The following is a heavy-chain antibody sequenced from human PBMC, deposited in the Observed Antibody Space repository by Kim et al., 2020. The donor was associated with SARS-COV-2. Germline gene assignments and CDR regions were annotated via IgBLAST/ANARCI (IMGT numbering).Heavy chain of an antibody. CDR3: ARVDTMVRGVGTLDY. CDR1: GGSISSYY. J-gene: IGHJ4*02. D-gene: IGHD3-10*01. CDR2: IYYSGST. Sequence: SETLSLTCTVSGGSISSYYWSWIRQPPGKGLEWIGYIYYSGSTNYNPSLKSRVTISVDTSKNQFSLKLSSVTAADTAVYYCARVDTMVRGVGTLDYWGQGTLVTVSS. V-gene: IGHV4-59*01.